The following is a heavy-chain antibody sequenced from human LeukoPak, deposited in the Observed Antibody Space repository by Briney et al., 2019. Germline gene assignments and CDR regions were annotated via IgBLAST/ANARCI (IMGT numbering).Heavy chain of an antibody. V-gene: IGHV1-69*04. CDR3: ATEIWDSSSWYLPTVNWFDP. Sequence: SVKVSFKASGGTFSSYAISWVRQAPGQGLEWMGRIIPILGIANYAQKFQGRVTITADNSTSTAYMELSSLRSEDTAVYYCATEIWDSSSWYLPTVNWFDPWGQGTLVTVSS. J-gene: IGHJ5*02. CDR2: IIPILGIA. D-gene: IGHD6-13*01. CDR1: GGTFSSYA.